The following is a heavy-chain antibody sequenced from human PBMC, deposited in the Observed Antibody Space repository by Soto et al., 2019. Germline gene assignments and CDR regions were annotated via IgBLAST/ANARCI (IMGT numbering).Heavy chain of an antibody. V-gene: IGHV3-74*01. CDR3: ARGSNHFDY. D-gene: IGHD4-4*01. Sequence: EVQLVESGGGLVQPGGSLRLSCAASGFTFSPFWMHWVRQVPGKGPVWVSRINSDGNSTSYADSVKGRFTISRDNAKNTLYLEMNSLRAGDSAVYYCARGSNHFDYWGQGTLVSVSS. J-gene: IGHJ4*02. CDR2: INSDGNST. CDR1: GFTFSPFW.